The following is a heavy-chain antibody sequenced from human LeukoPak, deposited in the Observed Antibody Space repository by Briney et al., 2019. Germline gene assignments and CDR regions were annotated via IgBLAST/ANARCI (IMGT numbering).Heavy chain of an antibody. J-gene: IGHJ4*02. CDR2: IKSKIDGGTT. CDR3: STDFVEYSNAYFDY. Sequence: PGGSLRLSCAASGFTFSNAWMSWVRQAPGKGMEWVGRIKSKIDGGTTDYAAPVKGRFTISRDDSKNTLYLQMNSLKTEDTAVYYCSTDFVEYSNAYFDYWGQGTLVTVSS. CDR1: GFTFSNAW. V-gene: IGHV3-15*01. D-gene: IGHD4-11*01.